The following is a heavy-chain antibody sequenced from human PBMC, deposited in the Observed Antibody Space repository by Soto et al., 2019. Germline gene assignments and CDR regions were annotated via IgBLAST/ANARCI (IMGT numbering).Heavy chain of an antibody. Sequence: SETLSLTCTVSGGSISSYYWSWIRQPPGKGLEWIGYIYYSGSTNYNPSLKSRVTISVDTSKNQFSLKLSSVTAADTAVYYCARRYAQAFDIWGQETMVTVSS. J-gene: IGHJ3*02. CDR2: IYYSGST. V-gene: IGHV4-59*08. CDR1: GGSISSYY. D-gene: IGHD5-12*01. CDR3: ARRYAQAFDI.